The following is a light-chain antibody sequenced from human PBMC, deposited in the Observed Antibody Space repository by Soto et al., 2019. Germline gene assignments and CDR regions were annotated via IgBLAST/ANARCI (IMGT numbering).Light chain of an antibody. CDR2: HAS. V-gene: IGKV1-33*01. CDR1: QDISNN. CDR3: QPYDNLPPYT. Sequence: DIQMTQSPSSLSASVGDRVTITCQTSQDISNNLYWYQQKPGKAPKLLIYHASNLQTGVPSRFSGSGSGTDFTFTISGLQPEDIATYYCQPYDNLPPYTFGQGTKLEIK. J-gene: IGKJ2*01.